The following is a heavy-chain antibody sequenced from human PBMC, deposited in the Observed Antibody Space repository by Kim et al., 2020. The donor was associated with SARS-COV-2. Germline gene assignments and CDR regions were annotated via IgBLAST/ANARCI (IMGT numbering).Heavy chain of an antibody. CDR1: GFTFSNAW. V-gene: IGHV3-15*01. Sequence: GGSLRLSCAASGFTFSNAWMSWVRQAPGKGLEWVGRIKSKTDGGTTDYAAPVKGRFTISRDDSKNTLYLQMNSLKTEDTAVYYCTTDTHPVFPIVVVPFDIWGQGTMVTVSS. CDR2: IKSKTDGGTT. D-gene: IGHD3-22*01. J-gene: IGHJ3*02. CDR3: TTDTHPVFPIVVVPFDI.